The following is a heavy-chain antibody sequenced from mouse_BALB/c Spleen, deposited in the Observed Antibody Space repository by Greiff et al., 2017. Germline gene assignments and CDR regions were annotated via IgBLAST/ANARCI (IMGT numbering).Heavy chain of an antibody. D-gene: IGHD2-1*01. Sequence: QVTLKESGPGLVAPSQSLSITCTVSGFSLTSYGVHWVRQPPGKGLEWLGVIWAGGSTNYNSALMSRLSISKDNSKSQVFLKMNSLQTDDTAMYYCARDLNYGTYYAMDYWGQGTSVTVSS. V-gene: IGHV2-9*02. CDR3: ARDLNYGTYYAMDY. CDR1: GFSLTSYG. CDR2: IWAGGST. J-gene: IGHJ4*01.